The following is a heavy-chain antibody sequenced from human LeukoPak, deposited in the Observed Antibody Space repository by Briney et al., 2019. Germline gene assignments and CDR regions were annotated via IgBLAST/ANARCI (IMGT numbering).Heavy chain of an antibody. CDR2: IYYSGST. V-gene: IGHV4-59*01. Sequence: PSETLSLTCGASGGSISSYYWSWIRQPPGKGLEWIGYIYYSGSTNYNPSLKSRVTTSVDTSKNQFSLKLSSVTAADTAVYYCARDVSSGWYDGTFDYWGQGTLATVSS. J-gene: IGHJ4*02. D-gene: IGHD6-19*01. CDR3: ARDVSSGWYDGTFDY. CDR1: GGSISSYY.